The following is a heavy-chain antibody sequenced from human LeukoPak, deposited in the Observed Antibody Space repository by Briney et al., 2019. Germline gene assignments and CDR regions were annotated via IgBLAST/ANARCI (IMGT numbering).Heavy chain of an antibody. V-gene: IGHV4-38-2*01. J-gene: IGHJ4*02. D-gene: IGHD6-13*01. CDR2: IYHSGST. CDR1: GYSISSGYY. Sequence: SETLSLTCAVSGYSISSGYYWGWIRQPPGKGLEWIGSIYHSGSTYYNPSLKSRVTISVDTSKNQFSLKLSSVTAADTAVYYCARGKRAAAGTDYWGQGTLVTVSP. CDR3: ARGKRAAAGTDY.